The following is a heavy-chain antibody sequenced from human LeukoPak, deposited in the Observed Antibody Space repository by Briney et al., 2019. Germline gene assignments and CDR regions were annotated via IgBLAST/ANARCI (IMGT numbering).Heavy chain of an antibody. CDR1: GVTFRTFG. D-gene: IGHD2-15*01. V-gene: IGHV3-23*01. CDR3: AKGFVVVVSATQSTWFDP. Sequence: GGSLRLSCAASGVTFRTFGMTWVRQAPGEGLEWVSGISGSDRSIYYADSVKGGFTISRDNSKNTLYLKMTSLRAEDTAVYYCAKGFVVVVSATQSTWFDPWGQRTLVTVSS. CDR2: ISGSDRSI. J-gene: IGHJ5*02.